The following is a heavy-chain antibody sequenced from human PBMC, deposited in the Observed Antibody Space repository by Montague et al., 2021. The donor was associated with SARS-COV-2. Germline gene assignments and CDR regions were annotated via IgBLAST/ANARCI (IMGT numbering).Heavy chain of an antibody. CDR3: ARGRRPVVVPVAGPAGRAFDI. J-gene: IGHJ3*02. CDR2: VNQSGTT. CDR1: GGSFGNYY. Sequence: SETLSLTCAISGGSFGNYYWSWIRQPPGKGLEWIGEVNQSGTTIYNPSVKSGVTISEDASKNQFYLRLNSVTAADTAVYYCARGRRPVVVPVAGPAGRAFDIWGQGTMVTVSS. D-gene: IGHD2-2*01. V-gene: IGHV4-34*01.